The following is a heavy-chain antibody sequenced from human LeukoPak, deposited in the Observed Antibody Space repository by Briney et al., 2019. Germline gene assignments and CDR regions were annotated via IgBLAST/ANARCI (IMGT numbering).Heavy chain of an antibody. CDR1: GYSISSGYY. CDR2: FYDGGGA. D-gene: IGHD1-1*01. J-gene: IGHJ3*02. Sequence: PSETLSLTCAVSGYSISSGYYWGWIRQPPGKGLGWIVSFYDGGGAYYNPSLRSRVTISVETTKSQFSMRLSSATEPRTGLYYRARQVRPDAFDIWGHGTMVTVSS. CDR3: ARQVRPDAFDI. V-gene: IGHV4-38-2*01.